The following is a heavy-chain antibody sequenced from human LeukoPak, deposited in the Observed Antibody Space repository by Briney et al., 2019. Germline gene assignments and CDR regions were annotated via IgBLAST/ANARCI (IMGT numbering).Heavy chain of an antibody. V-gene: IGHV4-39*07. CDR2: IYYSGST. CDR1: GGSISSSSYY. J-gene: IGHJ4*02. D-gene: IGHD6-13*01. CDR3: ARWSSSCFDY. Sequence: SETLSLTCTVSGGSISSSSYYWGWIRQPPGKGLEWIGSIYYSGSTYYNPSLKSRVTISVDTSKNQFSLKLNSVTAADTAVYYCARWSSSCFDYWGQGTLVTVSS.